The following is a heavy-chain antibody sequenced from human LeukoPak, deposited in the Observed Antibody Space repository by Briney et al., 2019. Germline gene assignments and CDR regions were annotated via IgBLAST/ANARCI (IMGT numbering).Heavy chain of an antibody. CDR2: ISSDGSNK. Sequence: GGSLRLSCAASGFAFSSYAMHWVRQAPGKGLEWVTVISSDGSNKYYADSVKGRFTISRDNSKNTLYLQVNSLRAEDTAVYCCARDLETYYDILTGYYSKYYFDYWGQGTLVTVSS. CDR3: ARDLETYYDILTGYYSKYYFDY. CDR1: GFAFSSYA. D-gene: IGHD3-9*01. J-gene: IGHJ4*02. V-gene: IGHV3-30-3*01.